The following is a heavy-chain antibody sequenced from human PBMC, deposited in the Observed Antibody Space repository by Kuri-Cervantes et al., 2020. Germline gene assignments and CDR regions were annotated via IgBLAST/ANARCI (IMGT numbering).Heavy chain of an antibody. D-gene: IGHD1-26*01. CDR1: GYTFTGYY. CDR2: INPNSGGT. J-gene: IGHJ4*02. Sequence: ASVKVSCKASGYTFTGYYMHWVRQAPGQGLEWMGWINPNSGGTNYAQKFQGRVTMTEDTSTDTAYMELSSLRSEDTAVYYCATVLVGAADYWGQGTLVTVSS. V-gene: IGHV1-2*02. CDR3: ATVLVGAADY.